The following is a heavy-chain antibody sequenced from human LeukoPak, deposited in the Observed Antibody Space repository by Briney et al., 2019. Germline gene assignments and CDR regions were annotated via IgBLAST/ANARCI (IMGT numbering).Heavy chain of an antibody. CDR3: ARRCSGGSCSSGWFDP. D-gene: IGHD2-15*01. Sequence: SETLSLTCTVSGGSISSSNWWSWVRQPPGKGLEWIGEIYHSGSTNYNPSLKSRVTISVDESKNQFSLKLSSVTAADTAVYYCARRCSGGSCSSGWFDPWGQGTLVTVSS. J-gene: IGHJ5*02. V-gene: IGHV4-4*02. CDR2: IYHSGST. CDR1: GGSISSSNW.